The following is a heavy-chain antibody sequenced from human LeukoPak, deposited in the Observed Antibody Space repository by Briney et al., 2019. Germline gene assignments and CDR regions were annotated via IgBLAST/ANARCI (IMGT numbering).Heavy chain of an antibody. CDR1: GFTFSSYS. D-gene: IGHD3-22*01. J-gene: IGHJ4*02. Sequence: PGGSLRLSCAASGFTFSSYSMNWVRQAPGKGLEWVSDISASTSSIYYADSVKGRFTISRDNAKNSLYLQVNSLRAEDTALYYCARGLGYYDSSAYYYFDSWGQGTLVTVSS. CDR3: ARGLGYYDSSAYYYFDS. V-gene: IGHV3-48*01. CDR2: ISASTSSI.